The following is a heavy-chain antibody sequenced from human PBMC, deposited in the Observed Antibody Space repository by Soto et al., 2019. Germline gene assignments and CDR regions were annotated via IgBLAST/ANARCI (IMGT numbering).Heavy chain of an antibody. CDR1: GGTFSSYA. Sequence: SVKVSCKASGGTFSSYAISWVRQAPGQGLEWMGGIIPIFGTANYAQKFQGRVTITADESTSTAYMELSSLRSEDTAVYYCARVNYYDSSGYSLFDYWGQGTLVTVSS. J-gene: IGHJ4*02. V-gene: IGHV1-69*13. D-gene: IGHD3-22*01. CDR2: IIPIFGTA. CDR3: ARVNYYDSSGYSLFDY.